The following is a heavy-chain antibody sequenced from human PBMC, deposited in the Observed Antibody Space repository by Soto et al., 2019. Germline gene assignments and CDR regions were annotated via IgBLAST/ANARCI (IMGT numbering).Heavy chain of an antibody. CDR3: ARTHCSSTSCYTVYYYGMDV. CDR1: GYTFTGYY. D-gene: IGHD2-2*02. J-gene: IGHJ6*02. Sequence: QVQLVQSGAEVKKPGASVKVSCKASGYTFTGYYMHWVRQAPGQGLEWMGWINPNSGGTNYAQKFQGRVTMSRDTSISTDYMELSRLRSDDTAVYYCARTHCSSTSCYTVYYYGMDVWGQGTTVTVSS. CDR2: INPNSGGT. V-gene: IGHV1-2*02.